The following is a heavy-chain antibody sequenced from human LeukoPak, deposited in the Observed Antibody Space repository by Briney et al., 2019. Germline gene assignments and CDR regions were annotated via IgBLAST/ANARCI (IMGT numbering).Heavy chain of an antibody. CDR1: GFTFSNAW. Sequence: GGSLRLSCAASGFTFSNAWMSWVRQAPGKGLEWVGRIKSKTDGGTTDYAAPVKGRFTISRDDSKNTLYLQMNSLKTEDTAVYYCAKGQEQWRGGWFDPWGQGTLVTVSS. J-gene: IGHJ5*02. CDR3: AKGQEQWRGGWFDP. V-gene: IGHV3-15*01. D-gene: IGHD6-19*01. CDR2: IKSKTDGGTT.